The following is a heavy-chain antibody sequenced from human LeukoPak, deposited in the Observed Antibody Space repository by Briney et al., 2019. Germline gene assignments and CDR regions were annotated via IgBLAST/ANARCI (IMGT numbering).Heavy chain of an antibody. CDR1: GFTFDDYG. D-gene: IGHD2-2*01. Sequence: GGSLRLSCAASGFTFDDYGMSWVRQAPGKGLEWVSGINWNGGSTGYADSVKGRFTISRDNAKNSLYLQMNSLRAEDTALYYCARGPGPAAKYYFDYWGQGTLVTVSS. CDR3: ARGPGPAAKYYFDY. V-gene: IGHV3-20*04. J-gene: IGHJ4*02. CDR2: INWNGGST.